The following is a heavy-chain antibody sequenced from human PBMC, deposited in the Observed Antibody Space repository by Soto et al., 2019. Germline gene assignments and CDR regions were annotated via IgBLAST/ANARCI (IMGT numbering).Heavy chain of an antibody. J-gene: IGHJ4*02. CDR3: VRGRVMITFGVVIVIDY. V-gene: IGHV1-8*01. Sequence: QVQLVQSGAAMKKPGASVKVSCKASGYTFTSYDINWVRQATGQGLEWMGWINPNTGYTDYAQKFQGRVTMTGITSITTAYMELSSLRSEDTAVYYCVRGRVMITFGVVIVIDYWGQGSPVTVSS. D-gene: IGHD3-16*02. CDR2: INPNTGYT. CDR1: GYTFTSYD.